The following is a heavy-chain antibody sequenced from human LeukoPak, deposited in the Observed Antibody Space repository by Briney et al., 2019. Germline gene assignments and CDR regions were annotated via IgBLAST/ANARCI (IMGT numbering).Heavy chain of an antibody. Sequence: SETLSLTCTVSGGSISSSSYYWGWIRQPPGKGLEWIGSIYYSGSTYYNPSLKSRVTISVDTSKNQFSLKLSSVTAADTAVYYCARSITIFESVYWGQGTLVTVSS. CDR2: IYYSGST. CDR3: ARSITIFESVY. CDR1: GGSISSSSYY. J-gene: IGHJ4*02. V-gene: IGHV4-39*01. D-gene: IGHD3-3*01.